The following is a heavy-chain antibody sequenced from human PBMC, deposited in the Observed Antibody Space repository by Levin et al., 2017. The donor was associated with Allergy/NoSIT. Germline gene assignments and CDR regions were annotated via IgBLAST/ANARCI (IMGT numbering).Heavy chain of an antibody. D-gene: IGHD2/OR15-2a*01. Sequence: ASVKVSCKASGYTFTSYDINWVRQATGQGLEWMGWMNPNSGNTGYAQKFQGRVTMTRNTSISTAYMELSSLRSEDTAVYYCARAFLSPLWGIQGFDPWGQGTLVTVSS. CDR3: ARAFLSPLWGIQGFDP. CDR2: MNPNSGNT. J-gene: IGHJ5*02. CDR1: GYTFTSYD. V-gene: IGHV1-8*01.